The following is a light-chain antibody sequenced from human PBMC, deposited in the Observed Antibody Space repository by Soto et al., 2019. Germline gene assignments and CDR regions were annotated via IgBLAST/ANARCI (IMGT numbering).Light chain of an antibody. Sequence: QAVLTQPASVSGSPGQSITISCTGTSSDVGSYNLVSWYQQYPGKAPKLMIYEVTKRPSGVSNRFSGSKSGNTASLTISGIQAEDEADYYCCSYAGSSPVVFGGGTKVTVL. J-gene: IGLJ2*01. V-gene: IGLV2-23*02. CDR2: EVT. CDR1: SSDVGSYNL. CDR3: CSYAGSSPVV.